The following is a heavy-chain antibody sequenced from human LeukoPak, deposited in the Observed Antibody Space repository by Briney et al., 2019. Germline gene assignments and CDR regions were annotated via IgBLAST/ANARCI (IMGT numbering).Heavy chain of an antibody. D-gene: IGHD3-10*01. J-gene: IGHJ4*02. V-gene: IGHV3-73*01. CDR1: GFTFSGSA. CDR3: TTGIRALFDY. CDR2: IRSKANSYAT. Sequence: GGSLRLSCAASGFTFSGSAMHWVRQAAGKGLEWVGRIRSKANSYATAYAASGKGRFTISRDDSKNTAYLQMTSLKTEDTAVYYCTTGIRALFDYWGQGTLVTVSS.